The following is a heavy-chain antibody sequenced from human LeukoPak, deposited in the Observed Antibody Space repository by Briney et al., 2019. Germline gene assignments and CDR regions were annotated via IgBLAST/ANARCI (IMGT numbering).Heavy chain of an antibody. CDR3: TAGVGATGFDC. Sequence: GGSLRLSCAASGFTFSNVWMNWVRQAPGKGLEWVGRIKRITDGGTTDYAAPVTGRFTISRDDPKNTLYLQMNSLKTEDTAVYYCTAGVGATGFDCWGQGTLVTVSS. CDR1: GFTFSNVW. CDR2: IKRITDGGTT. V-gene: IGHV3-15*01. D-gene: IGHD1-26*01. J-gene: IGHJ4*02.